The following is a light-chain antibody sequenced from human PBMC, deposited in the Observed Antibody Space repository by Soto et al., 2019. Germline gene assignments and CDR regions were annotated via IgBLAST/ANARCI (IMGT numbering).Light chain of an antibody. CDR3: LQHDNLPFT. J-gene: IGKJ3*01. CDR1: QDISNY. V-gene: IGKV1-33*01. Sequence: DIQMTQSPSSLSASVGDRVTITCQASQDISNYLNWYQQKPGKAPKLLIYDASNLETGVPSRFSGSGSGTDFTLTISSLQPEDIATYYCLQHDNLPFTFGPGTKVDIK. CDR2: DAS.